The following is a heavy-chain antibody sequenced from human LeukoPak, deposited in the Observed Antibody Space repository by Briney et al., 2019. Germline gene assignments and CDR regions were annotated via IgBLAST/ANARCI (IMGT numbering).Heavy chain of an antibody. D-gene: IGHD6-13*01. CDR2: IKSKTDGGTT. V-gene: IGHV3-15*01. Sequence: GGSLRLSCAASGFTFSNAWMSWVRQAPGKGLEWVGRIKSKTDGGTTDYAAPVKGRFTISRDDSKNTLYLQMNSLKTEDTAVYYCTTLYSNSWYGEVYWGQGTLVTVSS. J-gene: IGHJ4*02. CDR3: TTLYSNSWYGEVY. CDR1: GFTFSNAW.